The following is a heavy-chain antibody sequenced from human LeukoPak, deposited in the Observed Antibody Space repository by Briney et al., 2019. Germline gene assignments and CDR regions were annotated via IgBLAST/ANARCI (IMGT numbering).Heavy chain of an antibody. CDR2: IIPIFGTA. J-gene: IGHJ3*02. Sequence: ALVKVSCKASGGTFSSYAISWVRQAPGQGLEWMGGIIPIFGTANYAQKFQGRVTITTDESTSTAYMELSSLRSEDTAVYYCARERARGGYFDWGYRGFDIWGQGTMVTVSS. D-gene: IGHD3-9*01. CDR3: ARERARGGYFDWGYRGFDI. V-gene: IGHV1-69*05. CDR1: GGTFSSYA.